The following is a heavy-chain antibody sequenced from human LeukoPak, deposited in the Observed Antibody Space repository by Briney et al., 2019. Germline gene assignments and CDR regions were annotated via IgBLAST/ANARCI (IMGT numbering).Heavy chain of an antibody. CDR3: AKDWGYSNYVFDY. D-gene: IGHD4-11*01. J-gene: IGHJ4*02. CDR2: IRYDGSNK. V-gene: IGHV3-30*02. Sequence: GGSLRLSCAASGFTFSSYGMHWVRQAPGKGLEWVAFIRYDGSNKYYADSVKGRFTISRDNSKNTLYLQMNSLRAEDTAVYYCAKDWGYSNYVFDYWGQGTLVTVSS. CDR1: GFTFSSYG.